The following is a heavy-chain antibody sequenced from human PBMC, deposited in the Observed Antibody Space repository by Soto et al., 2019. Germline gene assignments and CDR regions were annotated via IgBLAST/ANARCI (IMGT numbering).Heavy chain of an antibody. Sequence: SVKVSCKASGFTFTSSAFQWVRQARGQRLEWIGWIAVGSGYTNYAQRFQDRVTLTRDMSTATTYMELSRLTSEDTAIYYCAADATAWQQMVPSDHWGQGTLVTVSS. CDR2: IAVGSGYT. J-gene: IGHJ4*02. D-gene: IGHD2-8*01. CDR3: AADATAWQQMVPSDH. V-gene: IGHV1-58*01. CDR1: GFTFTSSA.